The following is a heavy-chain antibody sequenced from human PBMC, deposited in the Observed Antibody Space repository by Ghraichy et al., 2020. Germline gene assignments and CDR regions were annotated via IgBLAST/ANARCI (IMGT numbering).Heavy chain of an antibody. CDR2: ISQSGST. V-gene: IGHV4-38-2*02. CDR3: AKDSFRDYMDV. CDR1: GYSISRGYN. Sequence: ESLNISCNVSGYSISRGYNWGWIRQSPGKGLEWIGSISQSGSTYYNPSLKSRVTISLDTSKNQFSLRLSSVTAADTAVYFCAKDSFRDYMDVWGKGTTVTVSS. J-gene: IGHJ6*03.